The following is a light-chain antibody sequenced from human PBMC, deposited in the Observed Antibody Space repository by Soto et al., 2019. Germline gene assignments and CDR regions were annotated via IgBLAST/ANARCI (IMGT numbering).Light chain of an antibody. J-gene: IGKJ3*01. CDR2: GAS. CDR3: QQYNDWPQT. Sequence: EIVITQSPVTLSVSPGERATLSCRASQSVSSNLAWYQQKPGQAPRLLIYGASTRATGIPARFSGSGSGTEFTLTISSLQSEDFAVYYCQQYNDWPQTFGPGTKVDIK. V-gene: IGKV3-15*01. CDR1: QSVSSN.